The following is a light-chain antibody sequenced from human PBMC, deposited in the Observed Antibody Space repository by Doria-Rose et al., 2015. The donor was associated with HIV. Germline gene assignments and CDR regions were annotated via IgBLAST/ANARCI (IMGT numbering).Light chain of an antibody. V-gene: IGKV3-20*01. CDR2: DGS. Sequence: TQSPGTLSLPPGEGATLSCRASQSFSSTYLAWYQQKPGQAPRLFIYDGSTRATGIPDRCSASGSGTDFTLTINRLEPEDVALYYCHQYGTSWTFGQGTKVEI. J-gene: IGKJ1*01. CDR1: QSFSSTY. CDR3: HQYGTSWT.